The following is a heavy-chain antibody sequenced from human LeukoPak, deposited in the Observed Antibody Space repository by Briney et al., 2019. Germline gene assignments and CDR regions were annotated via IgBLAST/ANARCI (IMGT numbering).Heavy chain of an antibody. CDR1: GFTFSSSR. Sequence: PGESLRLSCEVSGFTFSSSRMNWVRQAPGKGLEWVSYISSRGTTKHYADSVRGRFTISRDNTMNSLYLQMSSLRAEDTAVYYCATDRGWRTSGYYLYYFEYWGQGTLDTYSS. J-gene: IGHJ4*02. D-gene: IGHD3-3*01. CDR3: ATDRGWRTSGYYLYYFEY. CDR2: ISSRGTTK. V-gene: IGHV3-48*03.